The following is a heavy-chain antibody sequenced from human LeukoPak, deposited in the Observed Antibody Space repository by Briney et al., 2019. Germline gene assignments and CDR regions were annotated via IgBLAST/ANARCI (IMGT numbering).Heavy chain of an antibody. CDR2: ISSSGFTI. CDR1: GSTFSDYF. J-gene: IGHJ2*01. CDR3: ARHGVRHVLDWYFPL. V-gene: IGHV3-11*01. Sequence: PGGSLRLSCAASGSTFSDYFMSWIRQAPGKGLEWVSCISSSGFTIYYGDSVKGRFTISRDNADNSLFLQMNSLTVEDTAVYYCARHGVRHVLDWYFPLWGRGTLVAVSS. D-gene: IGHD3-16*01.